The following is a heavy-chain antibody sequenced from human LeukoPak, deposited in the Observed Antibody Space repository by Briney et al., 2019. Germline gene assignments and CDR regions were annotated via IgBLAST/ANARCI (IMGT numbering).Heavy chain of an antibody. J-gene: IGHJ2*01. CDR1: GGSISSGSYY. V-gene: IGHV4-61*02. D-gene: IGHD3-10*01. Sequence: KASQTLSLTCTVSGGSISSGSYYWSWIRQPAGKGLEWIGRIYTSGSTNYNPSLKTRVTISIDTSKNQFALTLRSVTAADTAVYHCARDIRRFGESTPPFDLWGRGTLVTVSS. CDR2: IYTSGST. CDR3: ARDIRRFGESTPPFDL.